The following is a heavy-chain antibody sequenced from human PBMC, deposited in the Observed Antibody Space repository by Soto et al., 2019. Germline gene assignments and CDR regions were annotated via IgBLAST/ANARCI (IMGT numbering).Heavy chain of an antibody. Sequence: GGSLRLSCAATGFTFRKYAMSWVRQAPGKGLEWVSTISGTGGGTYYADAVKGRFAISRDNSKGTVDLQMNSLRVEDTATYYCAKEGSGVRGIIVSLIYDSWGQGVLVTVSS. J-gene: IGHJ4*02. V-gene: IGHV3-23*01. D-gene: IGHD3-10*01. CDR2: ISGTGGGT. CDR1: GFTFRKYA. CDR3: AKEGSGVRGIIVSLIYDS.